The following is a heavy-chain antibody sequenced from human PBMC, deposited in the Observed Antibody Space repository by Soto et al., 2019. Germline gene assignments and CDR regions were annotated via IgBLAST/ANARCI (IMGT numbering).Heavy chain of an antibody. D-gene: IGHD2-21*02. CDR3: ASGTGVVTPY. V-gene: IGHV4-34*01. CDR2: INHSGST. Sequence: QVQLQQWGAGLLKPSETLSLTCAVYGGSFSDYYWSWIRQPPGKGLEWIGEINHSGSTNYNPSLKSRVTTSVGTCKNQLSLKLNSVTAADTAVYYCASGTGVVTPYWGQGTLVTVSS. CDR1: GGSFSDYY. J-gene: IGHJ4*02.